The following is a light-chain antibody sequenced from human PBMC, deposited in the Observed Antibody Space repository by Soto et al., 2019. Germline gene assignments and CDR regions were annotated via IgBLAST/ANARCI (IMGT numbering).Light chain of an antibody. CDR2: AAS. Sequence: DVQMTQSAHSLSSFVGDRVKITCRARQSIRSYLNWYQQKTGKAPKLLIYAASSLQSGVPSRLRGSGSGTELTLNISSLQPDDFATYYCQHSNSYSDAFGQGTKLDLK. CDR3: QHSNSYSDA. V-gene: IGKV1-39*01. J-gene: IGKJ1*01. CDR1: QSIRSY.